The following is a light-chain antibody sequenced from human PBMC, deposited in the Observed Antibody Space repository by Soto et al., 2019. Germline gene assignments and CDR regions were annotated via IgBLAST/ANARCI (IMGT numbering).Light chain of an antibody. CDR2: GAS. J-gene: IGKJ1*01. Sequence: DLQMTQSPSSLSASVGDRGTITCRASQGISYHVAWYQQKPGKVPKLLIYGASTLQSVVPSRFSGSGSGTDFTLAISSLQPEDFATYYCQKYNGAPRTFGQGTKVEFQ. V-gene: IGKV1-27*01. CDR1: QGISYH. CDR3: QKYNGAPRT.